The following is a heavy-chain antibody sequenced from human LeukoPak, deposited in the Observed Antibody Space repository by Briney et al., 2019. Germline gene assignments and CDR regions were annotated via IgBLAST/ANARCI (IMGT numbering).Heavy chain of an antibody. CDR1: GGSISGSSYY. J-gene: IGHJ5*02. CDR3: ARHVGTSGWYMWFDP. CDR2: VYYSGNT. Sequence: SEALSLTCSVSGGSISGSSYYWGWIRQPPGKGLEWIGSVYYSGNTYYIPSLTSRVTISVDTSKNQFSLRLISVTAADTAVYYCARHVGTSGWYMWFDPWGQGTLVTVSS. V-gene: IGHV4-39*01. D-gene: IGHD6-19*01.